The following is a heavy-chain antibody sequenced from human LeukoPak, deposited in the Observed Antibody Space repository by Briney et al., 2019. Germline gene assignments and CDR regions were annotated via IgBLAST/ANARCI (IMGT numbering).Heavy chain of an antibody. CDR3: AKDLQWLVSGVGFDY. CDR2: ISGSGGST. D-gene: IGHD6-19*01. J-gene: IGHJ4*02. CDR1: GFTFSGYA. V-gene: IGHV3-23*01. Sequence: GGALRLSCEAPGFTFSGYAMSWVPQAPGKGLEWFSAISGSGGSTYYADSVKGRFTISRDNSKNTLYLQMNSLRAEDTAVYYCAKDLQWLVSGVGFDYWGQGTLVTVSS.